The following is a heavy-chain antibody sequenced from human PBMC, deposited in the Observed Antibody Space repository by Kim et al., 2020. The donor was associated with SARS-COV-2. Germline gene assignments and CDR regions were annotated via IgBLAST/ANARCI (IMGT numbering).Heavy chain of an antibody. Sequence: SETLSLTCTVSGGSISSGSYYWSWIRQPAGKGLEWIGRIYTSGSTNYNPSLKSRVTISVDTSKNQFSLKLSSVTAADTAVYYCARERRYSSSSNWFDPWGQGTLVTVSS. CDR2: IYTSGST. D-gene: IGHD6-6*01. CDR1: GGSISSGSYY. V-gene: IGHV4-61*02. J-gene: IGHJ5*02. CDR3: ARERRYSSSSNWFDP.